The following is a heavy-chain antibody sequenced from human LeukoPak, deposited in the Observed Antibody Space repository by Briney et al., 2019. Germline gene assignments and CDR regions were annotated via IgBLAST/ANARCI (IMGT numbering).Heavy chain of an antibody. CDR2: ISYDGSNK. D-gene: IGHD6-19*01. V-gene: IGHV3-30*18. Sequence: GGSLRLSCAASGFTFSSYGMHWVRQAPGKGLEWVAVISYDGSNKYYADSVKGRFTISRDNSKNTLYLQMNSLRAEDTAVYYCAKAGSGWYFSFDYWGQGTLVTVSS. CDR3: AKAGSGWYFSFDY. CDR1: GFTFSSYG. J-gene: IGHJ4*02.